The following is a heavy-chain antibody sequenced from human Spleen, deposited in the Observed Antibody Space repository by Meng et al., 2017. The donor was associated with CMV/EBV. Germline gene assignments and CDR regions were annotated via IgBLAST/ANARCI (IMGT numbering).Heavy chain of an antibody. CDR3: ARASGPWNWFDP. V-gene: IGHV4-59*01. D-gene: IGHD6-25*01. CDR2: IYYSGST. CDR1: GFSFSDFH. J-gene: IGHJ5*02. Sequence: GSLRLSCAASGFSFSDFHMSWIRQAPGKGLEWIGYIYYSGSTNYNPSLKSRVTISVDTSKNQFSLKLSSVTAADTAVYYCARASGPWNWFDPWGQGTLVTVSS.